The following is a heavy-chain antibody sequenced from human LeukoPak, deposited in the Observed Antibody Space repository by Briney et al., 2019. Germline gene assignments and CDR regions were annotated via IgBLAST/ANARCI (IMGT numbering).Heavy chain of an antibody. J-gene: IGHJ4*02. CDR1: GFTFSSYS. Sequence: GGSLRLSCAASGFTFSSYSMNWVRQAPGKGLEWVSSISSSSSYIYYAGSVKGRFTISRDIAKNSLYLQMNSLRAEDTAVYYCAREAATLDYWGQGTLVTVSS. CDR3: AREAATLDY. V-gene: IGHV3-21*01. CDR2: ISSSSSYI. D-gene: IGHD2-15*01.